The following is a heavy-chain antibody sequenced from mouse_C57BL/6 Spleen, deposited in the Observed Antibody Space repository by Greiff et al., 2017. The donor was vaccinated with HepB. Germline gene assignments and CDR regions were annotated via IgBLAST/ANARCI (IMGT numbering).Heavy chain of an antibody. V-gene: IGHV1-19*01. Sequence: EVKLQESGPVLVKPGASVKMSCKASGYTFTDYYMNWVKQSHGKSLEWIGVINPYNGGTSYNQKFKGKATLTVDKSSSTAYMELNSLTSEDSAVYYCAREGSSYLDWYFDVWGTGTTVTVSS. CDR3: AREGSSYLDWYFDV. J-gene: IGHJ1*03. CDR2: INPYNGGT. CDR1: GYTFTDYY. D-gene: IGHD1-1*01.